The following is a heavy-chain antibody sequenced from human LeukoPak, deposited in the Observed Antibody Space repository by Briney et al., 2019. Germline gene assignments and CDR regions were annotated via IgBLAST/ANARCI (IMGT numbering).Heavy chain of an antibody. V-gene: IGHV4-34*01. J-gene: IGHJ4*02. D-gene: IGHD3-10*01. Sequence: SGTLSLTCAVYGGSFSGYYWSWIRQPPGKGLEWIGEINHSGSTNYNPSLKSRVTISVDTSKNQFSLKLSSVTAADTAVYYCARQTAMVRGVIGYWGQGILVTVSS. CDR3: ARQTAMVRGVIGY. CDR2: INHSGST. CDR1: GGSFSGYY.